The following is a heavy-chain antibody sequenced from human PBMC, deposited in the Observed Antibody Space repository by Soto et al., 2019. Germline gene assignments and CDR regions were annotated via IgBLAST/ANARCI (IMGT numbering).Heavy chain of an antibody. D-gene: IGHD1-1*01. J-gene: IGHJ6*02. CDR3: AKGGRGTYYYYYGMDV. V-gene: IGHV3-30*18. Sequence: GGSLRLSCAASGFTFSGYGMHWVRQAPGKGLEWVAVISYDGNNKYYADSVKGRFTISRDNSKNTLYLQMNSLRAEDTAVYYCAKGGRGTYYYYYGMDVWGQGTTVTVSS. CDR2: ISYDGNNK. CDR1: GFTFSGYG.